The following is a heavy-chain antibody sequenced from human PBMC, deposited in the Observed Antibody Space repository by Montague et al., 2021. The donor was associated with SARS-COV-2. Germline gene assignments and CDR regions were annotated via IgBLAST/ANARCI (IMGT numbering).Heavy chain of an antibody. CDR3: ARDKAEYLGVVPAVPLADCMDV. J-gene: IGHJ6*02. Sequence: SETLSLTCTVSGGPISSSSYYWGWIRQPPGKGLEWIGSIYYSGSTYYNPSLKSRVTISVDTSKNQFSLKLSAVTAADTAVYYCARDKAEYLGVVPAVPLADCMDVWGQGTTVTVSS. CDR1: GGPISSSSYY. CDR2: IYYSGST. D-gene: IGHD2-2*01. V-gene: IGHV4-39*07.